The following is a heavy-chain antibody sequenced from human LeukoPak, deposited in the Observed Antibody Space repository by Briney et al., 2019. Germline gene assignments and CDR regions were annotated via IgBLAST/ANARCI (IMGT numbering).Heavy chain of an antibody. CDR3: ARGFYYDSSGYYYYFDY. Sequence: SETLSLTCTVSGGSISSHYWSWIRQPPGKGLEWIGYIYYSGTTNYNPSLKSRVTISVDTSKNQFSLKLSSVTAADTAVYYCARGFYYDSSGYYYYFDYWGQGTLVTVSS. D-gene: IGHD3-22*01. CDR1: GGSISSHY. V-gene: IGHV4-59*11. J-gene: IGHJ4*02. CDR2: IYYSGTT.